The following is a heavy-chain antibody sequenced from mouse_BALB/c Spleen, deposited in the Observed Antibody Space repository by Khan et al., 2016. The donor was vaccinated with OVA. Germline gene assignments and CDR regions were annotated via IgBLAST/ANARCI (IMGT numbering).Heavy chain of an antibody. CDR3: ARLAYYYDSEGFAY. CDR2: VSTGGHYT. CDR1: GFTFSTYG. V-gene: IGHV5-6*01. Sequence: EVELVESGGDIVKPGGSLKLSCAASGFTFSTYGMSWVRQTPDKRLEWVATVSTGGHYTYYTDTVKGRFTISRDNAKNTRYLQMSSLGSEDTAIFYCARLAYYYDSEGFAYWGQGTLVTVSA. J-gene: IGHJ3*01. D-gene: IGHD1-1*01.